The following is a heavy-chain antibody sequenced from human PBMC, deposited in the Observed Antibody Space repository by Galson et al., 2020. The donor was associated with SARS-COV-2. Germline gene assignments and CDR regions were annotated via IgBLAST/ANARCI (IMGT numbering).Heavy chain of an antibody. V-gene: IGHV1-18*01. CDR3: ARDDKTIRIAAAGPFDY. D-gene: IGHD6-13*01. Sequence: ASVKVSCKASGYTFTSYGISWVRQAPGQGLEWMGWIIAYNGNTNYAQKLQGRVTMTTDTSTSTAYMELRSLRSDDTAVYYCARDDKTIRIAAAGPFDYWGQGTLVTVSS. CDR2: IIAYNGNT. J-gene: IGHJ4*02. CDR1: GYTFTSYG.